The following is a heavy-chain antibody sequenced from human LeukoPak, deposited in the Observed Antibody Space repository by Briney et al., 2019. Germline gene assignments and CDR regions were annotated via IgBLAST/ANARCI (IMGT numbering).Heavy chain of an antibody. V-gene: IGHV3-23*01. CDR2: ISDHGST. Sequence: GGSLRLSCAGSGFNFNFFALSWVRQAPGTRLEWISAISDHGSTYHADSVKGRFTISRDNSKNTLFLQMNSLRVEDTAVYYCAKAPLGTRTGATCYALDAWGQGTLVTVSS. CDR1: GFNFNFFA. D-gene: IGHD2-2*01. J-gene: IGHJ5*02. CDR3: AKAPLGTRTGATCYALDA.